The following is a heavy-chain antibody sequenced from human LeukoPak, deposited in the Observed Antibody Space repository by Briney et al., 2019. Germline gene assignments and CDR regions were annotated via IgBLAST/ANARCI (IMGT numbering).Heavy chain of an antibody. D-gene: IGHD2-8*01. J-gene: IGHJ4*02. CDR1: GGSFSSYY. Sequence: SETLSLTCAVYGGSFSSYYWSWIRQPPGKGLEWIGEINHSGSTNYNPSLKSRVTISVDTSKNQFSLKLSSVTAADTAVYYCARGYCTNAVCSLGPTQAWGQGTLVTVSS. CDR3: ARGYCTNAVCSLGPTQA. CDR2: INHSGST. V-gene: IGHV4-34*01.